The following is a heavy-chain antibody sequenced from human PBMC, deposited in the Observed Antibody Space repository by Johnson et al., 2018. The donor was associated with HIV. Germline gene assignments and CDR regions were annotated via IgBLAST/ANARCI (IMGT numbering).Heavy chain of an antibody. CDR2: ISYDGSNK. CDR3: AREHSYDSSGQGGGLDV. V-gene: IGHV3-30*03. D-gene: IGHD3-22*01. J-gene: IGHJ3*01. Sequence: QMQLVESGGGVVQPGRSLRLSCAASGFTFSSYGMHWVRHAPGKGLEWVAVISYDGSNKYYADSVKGRFTISRDNSKNTLYLQMNSLRAEDTALYYCAREHSYDSSGQGGGLDVWGQGTMVTVSS. CDR1: GFTFSSYG.